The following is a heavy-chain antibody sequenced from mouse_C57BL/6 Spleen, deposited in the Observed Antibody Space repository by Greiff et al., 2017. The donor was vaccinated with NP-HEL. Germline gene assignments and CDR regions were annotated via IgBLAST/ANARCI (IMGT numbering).Heavy chain of an antibody. D-gene: IGHD4-1*01. Sequence: VQLQQSGAELVQPGASVKISCKASDYAFSSYWMNWVKQRPGKGLEWIGQIYPGDGDTNYNGKFKGKATLTADKSSSTSSMQLRCLTSEDSAVYFCEISPGKYYFDYWGQGTTLTVSS. J-gene: IGHJ2*01. V-gene: IGHV1-80*01. CDR3: EISPGKYYFDY. CDR1: DYAFSSYW. CDR2: IYPGDGDT.